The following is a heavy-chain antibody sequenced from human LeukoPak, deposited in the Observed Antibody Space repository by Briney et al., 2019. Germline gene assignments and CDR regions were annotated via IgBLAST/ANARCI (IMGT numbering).Heavy chain of an antibody. D-gene: IGHD6-19*01. J-gene: IGHJ4*02. CDR1: GDSINRTNYY. CDR3: ARAPIAVAGAGHEYFDY. Sequence: PSETLSLTCTVSGDSINRTNYYWGWIRQPPGKGLEWIGSIYYSGSSYYNPSLKSRVTISVDTSKNQFSLKLSSVTAADTAVYYCARAPIAVAGAGHEYFDYWGQGTLVTVSS. CDR2: IYYSGSS. V-gene: IGHV4-39*01.